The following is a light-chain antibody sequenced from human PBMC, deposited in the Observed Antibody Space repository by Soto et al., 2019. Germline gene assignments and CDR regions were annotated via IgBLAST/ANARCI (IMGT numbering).Light chain of an antibody. J-gene: IGKJ5*01. V-gene: IGKV3-15*01. CDR1: QSVSRN. CDR2: GAS. Sequence: ETVMTQSPATLSVSPGDGATLSCRASQSVSRNLAWYQQIPGQAPRLLIYGASTRASGIPARFSGGGSGTEFTLTISSLQSEDFAVYFCQQYIRRPLSFGQGTRLEIK. CDR3: QQYIRRPLS.